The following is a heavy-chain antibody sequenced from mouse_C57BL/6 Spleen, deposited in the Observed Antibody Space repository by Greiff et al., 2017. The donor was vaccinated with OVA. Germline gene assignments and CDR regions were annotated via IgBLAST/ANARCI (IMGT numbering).Heavy chain of an antibody. V-gene: IGHV1-81*01. CDR3: AGGIYYYGSSSNYYAMDY. CDR1: GYTFTSYG. Sequence: VKLVESGAELARPGASVKLSCKASGYTFTSYGISWVKQRTGQGLEWIGEIYPRSGNTYYNEKFKGKATLTADKSSSTAYMELRSLTSEDSAVYFCAGGIYYYGSSSNYYAMDYWGQGTSVTVSS. J-gene: IGHJ4*01. D-gene: IGHD1-1*01. CDR2: IYPRSGNT.